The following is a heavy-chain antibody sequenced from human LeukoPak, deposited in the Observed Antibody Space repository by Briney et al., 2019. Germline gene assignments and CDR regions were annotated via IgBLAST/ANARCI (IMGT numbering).Heavy chain of an antibody. Sequence: PGGSLRLSCGASGFTFSSYAMSWVRQAPGKGLEWFSAISGSGGGTYYAESVKGRFTISRDNSKNTLYLQMNSLRADDTALYYSAKDLTVVTQGDYWGQGTLVTVSS. D-gene: IGHD4-23*01. CDR2: ISGSGGGT. J-gene: IGHJ4*02. V-gene: IGHV3-23*01. CDR1: GFTFSSYA. CDR3: AKDLTVVTQGDY.